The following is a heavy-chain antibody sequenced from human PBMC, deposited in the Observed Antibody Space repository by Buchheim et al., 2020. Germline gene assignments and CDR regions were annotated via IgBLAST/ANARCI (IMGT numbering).Heavy chain of an antibody. CDR3: ARDVGTYYYYYGMDV. CDR1: GGSISSGSYY. D-gene: IGHD1-26*01. CDR2: IYTSGSP. Sequence: QVQLQESGPGLVKPSQTLSLTCTVSGGSISSGSYYWSWIRQPAGKGLEWIGRIYTSGSPNYNPSLKSRVTISVDTSKNQFSLKLSSVTAADTAVYYCARDVGTYYYYYGMDVWGQGTT. J-gene: IGHJ6*02. V-gene: IGHV4-61*02.